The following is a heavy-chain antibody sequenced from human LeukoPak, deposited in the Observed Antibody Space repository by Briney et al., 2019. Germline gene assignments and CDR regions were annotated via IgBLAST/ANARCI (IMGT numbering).Heavy chain of an antibody. CDR1: GGSISSYY. CDR3: ARATKYWDVLDY. Sequence: SETLSLTCTVSGGSISSYYWSWIRQPPGKGLEWIGYIYYSGSTNYNPSLKSRVTISVDTSKNQFSLKLSSVTAADTAVYYCARATKYWDVLDYWGQGTLVTVSS. J-gene: IGHJ4*02. D-gene: IGHD1-26*01. V-gene: IGHV4-59*01. CDR2: IYYSGST.